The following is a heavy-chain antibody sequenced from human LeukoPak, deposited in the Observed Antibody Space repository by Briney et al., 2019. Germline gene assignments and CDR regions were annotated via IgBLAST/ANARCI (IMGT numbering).Heavy chain of an antibody. D-gene: IGHD3-22*01. CDR3: ARAQYYSDNTGYYYLHY. Sequence: GGSLRLSCTASGFTFSAYGMNWVRQAPGKGLEWGSYISDSSSHIYYAGSVKGRFTISRDNAKNSLYLQTNSLRVEDTAVYYCARAQYYSDNTGYYYLHYWGQGTLVTVSS. CDR2: ISDSSSHI. V-gene: IGHV3-48*01. CDR1: GFTFSAYG. J-gene: IGHJ4*02.